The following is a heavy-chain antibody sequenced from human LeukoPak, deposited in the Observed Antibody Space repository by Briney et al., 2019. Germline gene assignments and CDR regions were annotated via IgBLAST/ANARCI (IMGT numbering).Heavy chain of an antibody. CDR3: ARDRLYYDSSGYYYYYMDV. J-gene: IGHJ6*03. CDR1: GGTFSSYA. Sequence: ASVKLSCKASGGTFSSYAISWVRQAPGQGLEWMGRIIPIFGTANYAQKFQGRVTITTDESTSTAYMELSSLRSEDTAVYYCARDRLYYDSSGYYYYYMDVWGKGTTVTVSS. D-gene: IGHD3-22*01. V-gene: IGHV1-69*05. CDR2: IIPIFGTA.